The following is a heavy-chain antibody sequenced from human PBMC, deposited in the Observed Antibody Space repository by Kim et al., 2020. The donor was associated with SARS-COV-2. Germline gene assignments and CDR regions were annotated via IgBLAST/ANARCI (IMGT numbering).Heavy chain of an antibody. Sequence: GGSLRLSCAASGFTFSSYAMSWVRQAPGKGLEWVSAISGSGGSTYYADSVKGRFTISRDNSKNTLYLQMNSLRAEDTAVYYCACSSGITMVRGALGYWGQGTLVTVSS. J-gene: IGHJ4*02. CDR1: GFTFSSYA. D-gene: IGHD3-10*01. CDR2: ISGSGGST. V-gene: IGHV3-23*01. CDR3: ACSSGITMVRGALGY.